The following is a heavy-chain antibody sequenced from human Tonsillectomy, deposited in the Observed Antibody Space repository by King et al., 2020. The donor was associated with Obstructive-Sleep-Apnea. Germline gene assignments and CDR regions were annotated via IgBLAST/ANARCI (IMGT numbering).Heavy chain of an antibody. CDR3: ARAPMVRGIIRWFDP. CDR1: GGSIISGDYY. V-gene: IGHV4-31*03. Sequence: VQLQESGPGLVTPSQTLSLTCTVSGGSIISGDYYWSWIRQHPGKGLEWIGYIYYSGSTNYNPSLKSRVSISVDTSKNQFSLKLSPVTAADTAVYYCARAPMVRGIIRWFDPWGQGTLVTVSS. D-gene: IGHD3-10*01. J-gene: IGHJ5*02. CDR2: IYYSGST.